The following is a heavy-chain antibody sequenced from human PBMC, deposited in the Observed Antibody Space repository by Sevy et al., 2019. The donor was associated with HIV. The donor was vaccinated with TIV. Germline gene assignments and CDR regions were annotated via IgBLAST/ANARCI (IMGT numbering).Heavy chain of an antibody. V-gene: IGHV1-69*06. CDR2: IIPIFGTA. J-gene: IGHJ6*03. D-gene: IGHD4-17*01. CDR3: ARGYGDYTYYYYYMDV. Sequence: ASVKVSCKASGGTFSSYAISWVRQAPGQGLEWMGGIIPIFGTANYAQKFQGRVTITADKSTSTAYMELSSLRSEDKAVYYCARGYGDYTYYYYYMDVWGKGTTVTVSS. CDR1: GGTFSSYA.